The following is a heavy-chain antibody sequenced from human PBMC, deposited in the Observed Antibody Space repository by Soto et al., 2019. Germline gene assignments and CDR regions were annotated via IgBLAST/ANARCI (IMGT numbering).Heavy chain of an antibody. CDR1: GLTFSSYA. CDR2: ISYDGSNK. D-gene: IGHD6-19*01. CDR3: ARGIAVADMDY. J-gene: IGHJ4*02. Sequence: QVQLVESGGGVVQPGRSLRLSCAASGLTFSSYAMHWVRQAPGKGLEWVAVISYDGSNKYYADSVKGRFTISRDNSKNTLYLQMNSLRAEDTAVYYCARGIAVADMDYWGQGTLVTVSS. V-gene: IGHV3-30-3*01.